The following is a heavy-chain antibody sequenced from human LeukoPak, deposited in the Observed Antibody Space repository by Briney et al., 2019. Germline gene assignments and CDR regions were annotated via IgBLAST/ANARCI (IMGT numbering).Heavy chain of an antibody. J-gene: IGHJ5*02. CDR1: GYSFADYY. CDR2: INTKSGRT. CDR3: ARADFIDAGPYLIGP. Sequence: ASVRVSCKTSGYSFADYYIHWVRQAPGQGLEWMGWINTKSGRTSSARKFQGRVTMTRDPSITTVYMDMAWLTSDDTAIYFCARADFIDAGPYLIGPWGQGTLVTVSS. V-gene: IGHV1-2*02. D-gene: IGHD3-3*01.